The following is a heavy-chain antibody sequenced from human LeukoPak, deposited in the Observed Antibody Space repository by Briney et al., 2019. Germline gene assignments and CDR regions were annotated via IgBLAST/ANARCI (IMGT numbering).Heavy chain of an antibody. Sequence: PGGSLRLSCVASGFSFSSYTMSWVRQAPGKGLEWVAKMKEDGSDIHYVDSVKGRFTICRDNAKNSLCLQMSSLRVEDTAVYYCARGGARYLDSWGQGILVTVSS. CDR3: ARGGARYLDS. CDR2: MKEDGSDI. D-gene: IGHD3-9*01. V-gene: IGHV3-7*01. CDR1: GFSFSSYT. J-gene: IGHJ4*02.